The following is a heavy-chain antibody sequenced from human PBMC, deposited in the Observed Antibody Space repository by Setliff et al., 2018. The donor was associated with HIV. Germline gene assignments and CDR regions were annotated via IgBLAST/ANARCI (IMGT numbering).Heavy chain of an antibody. J-gene: IGHJ6*02. CDR1: GFTFSRYA. V-gene: IGHV3-30*04. CDR2: ISDDGTNK. D-gene: IGHD3-9*01. Sequence: GGSLRLSCAASGFTFSRYAIHWVRQAPGKGLEWVAVISDDGTNKYYADSVEGRFTISRDNAKNTLSLQMNSVSAEDTAVYYCAKEGYDILTGYYEGRGGMDVWGQGTTVTVSS. CDR3: AKEGYDILTGYYEGRGGMDV.